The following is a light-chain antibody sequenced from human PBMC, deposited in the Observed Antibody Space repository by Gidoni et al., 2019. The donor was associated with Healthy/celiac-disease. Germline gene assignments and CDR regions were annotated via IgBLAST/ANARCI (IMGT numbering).Light chain of an antibody. Sequence: DILMTQSPDSLDVSLGERATINCKSSQSVLYSSNNKNYLAWYQQKPGQPPKLLMYWAYTRESGVPDRCGGSGSGTDFTLTISRLQAEDVAVYYCQQDYRTPRTFGGGTKVEIK. V-gene: IGKV4-1*01. CDR1: QSVLYSSNNKNY. J-gene: IGKJ4*01. CDR3: QQDYRTPRT. CDR2: WAY.